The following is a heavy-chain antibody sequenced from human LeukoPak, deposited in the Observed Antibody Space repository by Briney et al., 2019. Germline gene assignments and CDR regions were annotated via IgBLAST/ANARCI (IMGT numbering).Heavy chain of an antibody. Sequence: PSQTLSLTCTVSGASISSESYYWTWIRQPAGKGLEWIVRIYNTGSTKYNPSLKSRVTISIDTSKNQFSLKLNSVTPADTAVYYCARVMAVNPDWFDPWGQGTLVTVSS. CDR2: IYNTGST. J-gene: IGHJ5*02. CDR1: GASISSESYY. CDR3: ARVMAVNPDWFDP. V-gene: IGHV4-61*02. D-gene: IGHD5-24*01.